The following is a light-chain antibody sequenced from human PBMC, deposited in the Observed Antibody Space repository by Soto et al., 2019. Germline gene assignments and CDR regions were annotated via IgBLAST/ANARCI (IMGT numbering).Light chain of an antibody. Sequence: EIVLTQSPGTLSLSPGERATLSCRASQSVSSSYLAWYQQNPGQAPRLLIYGASSRATGIPERFSGSGSATDFTLTISRLDPEDFAVYYCQQYGSSPVTFGQGTKLEIK. J-gene: IGKJ2*01. CDR2: GAS. CDR1: QSVSSSY. CDR3: QQYGSSPVT. V-gene: IGKV3-20*01.